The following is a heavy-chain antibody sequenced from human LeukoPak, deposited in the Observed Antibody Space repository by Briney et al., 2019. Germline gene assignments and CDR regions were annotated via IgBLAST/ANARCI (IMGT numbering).Heavy chain of an antibody. Sequence: SETLSLTCAVYGGSFSGYYWSWIRQPPGKGLEWIGEINHSGSTNYNPSLKSRVTISVDTSKNQFSLKLSSVTAADTAVYYCASRAAPKYYYYYYRMDVWGQGTTVTVSS. CDR1: GGSFSGYY. V-gene: IGHV4-34*01. D-gene: IGHD2-15*01. J-gene: IGHJ6*02. CDR3: ASRAAPKYYYYYYRMDV. CDR2: INHSGST.